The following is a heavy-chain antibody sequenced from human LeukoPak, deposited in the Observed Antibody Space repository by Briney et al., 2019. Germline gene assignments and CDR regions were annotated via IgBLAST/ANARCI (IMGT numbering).Heavy chain of an antibody. CDR1: GFTFSSYS. Sequence: GGSLRLSCAASGFTFSSYSMNWVRQAPGKGLEWVSSISSSSSSYIYYADSVKGRFTISRDNAKNSLYLQMNSLRAEDTAVYYCARGGYSYGFTRDAFDIWAKGQWSPSLQ. CDR3: ARGGYSYGFTRDAFDI. CDR2: ISSSSSSYI. J-gene: IGHJ3*02. D-gene: IGHD5-18*01. V-gene: IGHV3-21*01.